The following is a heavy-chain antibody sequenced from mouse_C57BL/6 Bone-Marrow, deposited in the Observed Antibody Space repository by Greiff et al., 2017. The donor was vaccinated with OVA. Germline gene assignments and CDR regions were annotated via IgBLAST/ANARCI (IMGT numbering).Heavy chain of an antibody. CDR3: ARKRIMIGGYFDV. J-gene: IGHJ1*03. CDR1: GFSLSTSGMG. Sequence: QVTLKESGPGILQSSQTLSLTCSFSGFSLSTSGMGVSWIRQPSGKGLEWLAHIYWDDDKRYNPSLKSRLTISKDTSRNQVFLKSTSVDTADTATYYCARKRIMIGGYFDVWGTGTTVTVSS. D-gene: IGHD2-4*01. CDR2: IYWDDDK. V-gene: IGHV8-12*01.